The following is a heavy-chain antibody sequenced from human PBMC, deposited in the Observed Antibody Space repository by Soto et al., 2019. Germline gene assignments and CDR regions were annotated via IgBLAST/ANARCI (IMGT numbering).Heavy chain of an antibody. J-gene: IGHJ4*02. Sequence: GGLRLSCAASAFTFSSYWITWVRQPPGKGLEWVANIKQDGSEKYYVDYVKGRFTISRDHAKNSLYLLMNRLRAEDSAVYYFAKYSVGGCSSSFDYWGQGTLVTVSS. D-gene: IGHD2-15*01. CDR2: IKQDGSEK. V-gene: IGHV3-7*02. CDR1: AFTFSSYW. CDR3: AKYSVGGCSSSFDY.